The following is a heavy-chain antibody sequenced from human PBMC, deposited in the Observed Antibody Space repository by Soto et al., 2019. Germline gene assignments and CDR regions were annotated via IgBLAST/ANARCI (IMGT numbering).Heavy chain of an antibody. D-gene: IGHD6-13*01. CDR2: ISYDGSNK. CDR3: ARGHQPPFSSWYSYYYYYGMDV. J-gene: IGHJ6*02. CDR1: GFTFSSYA. V-gene: IGHV3-30-3*01. Sequence: GGSLRLSCAASGFTFSSYAMHWVRQAPGKGLEWVAVISYDGSNKYYADSVKGRFTISRDNSKNTLYLQMNSLRAEDTAVYYCARGHQPPFSSWYSYYYYYGMDVWGQGTTVTVSS.